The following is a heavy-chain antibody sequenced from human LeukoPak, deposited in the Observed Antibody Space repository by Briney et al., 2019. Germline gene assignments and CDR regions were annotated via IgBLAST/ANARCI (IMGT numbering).Heavy chain of an antibody. CDR3: ARAQGIPGYCSSTSCYYWFDP. CDR2: MNTNRGNT. V-gene: IGHV1-8*01. CDR1: GYTFTSYD. J-gene: IGHJ5*02. D-gene: IGHD2-2*01. Sequence: ASVKVSCKASGYTFTSYDINWVRQATGRGLEWMGWMNTNRGNTGYAQKFQGRVTMTRNTSISTAYMELSSLRSEDTAVYYCARAQGIPGYCSSTSCYYWFDPWGQGTLVTVSS.